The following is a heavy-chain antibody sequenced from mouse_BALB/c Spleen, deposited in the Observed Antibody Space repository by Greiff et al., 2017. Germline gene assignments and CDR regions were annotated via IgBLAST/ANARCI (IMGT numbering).Heavy chain of an antibody. CDR1: GYTFSSYW. CDR3: ARLGGSSPFAY. Sequence: QVQLKESGAELMKPGASVKISCKATGYTFSSYWIEWVKQRPGHGLEWIGEILPGSGSTNYNEKFKGKATFTADTSSNTAYMQLSSLTSEDSAVYYCARLGGSSPFAYWGQGTLVTVSA. CDR2: ILPGSGST. V-gene: IGHV1-9*01. D-gene: IGHD1-1*01. J-gene: IGHJ3*01.